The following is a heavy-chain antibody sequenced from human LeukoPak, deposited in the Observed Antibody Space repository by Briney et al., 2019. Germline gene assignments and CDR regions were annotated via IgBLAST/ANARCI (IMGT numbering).Heavy chain of an antibody. Sequence: GGSLRLSCAASGFTFSSYSMNWVRQAPGKGLEWVSSISSSSSYIYYADSVKGRFTISRDNAKNSLYLQMNSLRAEDTAVYYCARGAAMTTVTTNYYYYYMDVWGKGTTVTVSS. D-gene: IGHD4-11*01. CDR1: GFTFSSYS. CDR3: ARGAAMTTVTTNYYYYYMDV. CDR2: ISSSSSYI. V-gene: IGHV3-21*01. J-gene: IGHJ6*03.